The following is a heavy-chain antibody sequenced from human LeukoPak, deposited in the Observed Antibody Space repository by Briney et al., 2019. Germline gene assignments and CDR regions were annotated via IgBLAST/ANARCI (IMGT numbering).Heavy chain of an antibody. J-gene: IGHJ3*02. CDR2: ISSSGNTI. CDR3: ARAARYSSSWYSYAFDI. V-gene: IGHV3-48*03. D-gene: IGHD6-13*01. Sequence: GGSLRLSCAASGFTFSSYEMNWVRQAPGKGLQWVSYISSSGNTIYYADSVKGRFTISRDNAKNSLYLQMNSLRAEDTAVYYCARAARYSSSWYSYAFDIWGQGTMVTVSS. CDR1: GFTFSSYE.